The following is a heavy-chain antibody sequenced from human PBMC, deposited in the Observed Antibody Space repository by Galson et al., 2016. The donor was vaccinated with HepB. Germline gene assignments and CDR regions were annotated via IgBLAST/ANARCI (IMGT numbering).Heavy chain of an antibody. Sequence: CPIPGDSVSSNSATWNWIRQSPSRGLAWLGRTYYRSKWYNDYALSVKSRITINPDTSKNQFSLQLNSGTPEDTAVYYCARVRSGYSGYANPYYYVMDVWGQGTPVTVAS. J-gene: IGHJ6*02. V-gene: IGHV6-1*01. D-gene: IGHD5-12*01. CDR1: GDSVSSNSAT. CDR2: TYYRSKWYN. CDR3: ARVRSGYSGYANPYYYVMDV.